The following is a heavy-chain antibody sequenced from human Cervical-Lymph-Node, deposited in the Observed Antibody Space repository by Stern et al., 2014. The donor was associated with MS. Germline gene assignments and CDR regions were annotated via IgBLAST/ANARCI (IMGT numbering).Heavy chain of an antibody. CDR2: IYCRGST. D-gene: IGHD2/OR15-2a*01. V-gene: IGHV4-59*01. Sequence: QLQLQASGPGLVKPSETLSLTCPVSGGSITNSYWSWIRQPPGQGLEWIGYIYCRGSTNYNPSLKSRVTISVDTSKNQFSLKLSSVTAADTAVYYCARDKGMFFLWGQGTLVTVSS. J-gene: IGHJ4*01. CDR3: ARDKGMFFL. CDR1: GGSITNSY.